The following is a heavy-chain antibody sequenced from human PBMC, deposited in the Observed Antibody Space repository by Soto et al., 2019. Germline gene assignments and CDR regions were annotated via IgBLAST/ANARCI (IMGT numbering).Heavy chain of an antibody. D-gene: IGHD2-8*01. Sequence: ASVKVSCKASGSSFTAYHLHWVRQAPGQGLEWLGRINPKSGGTSTAQKFQGWVTMTTDTSISTASMELTRLTSDDTAIYYCARGDSTDCSNGVCSFFYNHDMDVWGQGTTVTVSS. V-gene: IGHV1-2*04. CDR3: ARGDSTDCSNGVCSFFYNHDMDV. J-gene: IGHJ6*02. CDR1: GSSFTAYH. CDR2: INPKSGGT.